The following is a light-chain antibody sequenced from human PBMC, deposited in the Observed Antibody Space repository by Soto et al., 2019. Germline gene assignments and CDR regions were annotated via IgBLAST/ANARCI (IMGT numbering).Light chain of an antibody. CDR2: EVS. CDR1: SSDVGGYKY. V-gene: IGLV2-14*01. CDR3: CSYAGSRTFV. Sequence: QSALTQPASLSGSPGQSITISCTGTSSDVGGYKYVSWYQHHPGEAPKLIIYEVSNRPSGVSNRFSGSKSGNTASLTISGLQAEDESHYYCCSYAGSRTFVFGGGTQLTVL. J-gene: IGLJ3*02.